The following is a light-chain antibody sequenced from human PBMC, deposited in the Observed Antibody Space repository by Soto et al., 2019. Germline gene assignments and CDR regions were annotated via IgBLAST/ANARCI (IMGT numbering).Light chain of an antibody. V-gene: IGLV2-14*01. CDR3: YSKTATSKV. J-gene: IGLJ1*01. CDR2: EVS. CDR1: NSDVGGYNY. Sequence: QSALTQPASVSGSPGQSITISCTGTNSDVGGYNYVSWYQQHPGKAPKLMIYEVSNQPSGVSNRFSGSKSGNTASLTISGLQAEDEADYYCYSKTATSKVFGTGTKVTVL.